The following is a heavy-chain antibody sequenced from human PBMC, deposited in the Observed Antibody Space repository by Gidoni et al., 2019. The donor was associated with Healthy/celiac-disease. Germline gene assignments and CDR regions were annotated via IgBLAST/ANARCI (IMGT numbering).Heavy chain of an antibody. J-gene: IGHJ4*02. V-gene: IGHV1-2*02. CDR3: ARDRVAVAGGLDY. D-gene: IGHD6-19*01. Sequence: GMVTMTRDTSISTAYMELSRLRSDDTAVYYCARDRVAVAGGLDYWGQGTLVTVSS.